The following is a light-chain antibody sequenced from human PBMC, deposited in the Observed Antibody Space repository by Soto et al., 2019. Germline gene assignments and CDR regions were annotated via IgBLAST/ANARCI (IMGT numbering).Light chain of an antibody. J-gene: IGLJ1*01. CDR1: SSDFYGFNY. V-gene: IGLV2-14*01. Sequence: QSVLTQPASVSGSPGQSITISCTGTSSDFYGFNYVSWYQQLPGKVPKLPIYEVTSRPSGVSNRFSGSKSGDTASLTISGLLAEDEAYYYCSSYTSGSTPYVFGTGTKVTVL. CDR2: EVT. CDR3: SSYTSGSTPYV.